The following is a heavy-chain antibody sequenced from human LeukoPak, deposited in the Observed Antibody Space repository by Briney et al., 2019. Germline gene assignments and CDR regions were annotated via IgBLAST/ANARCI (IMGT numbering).Heavy chain of an antibody. J-gene: IGHJ4*02. V-gene: IGHV3-23*01. CDR2: ISGSGGST. CDR1: GFTFSSYG. CDR3: AKQLLRTFGY. D-gene: IGHD1-26*01. Sequence: GGSLRLSCAASGFTFSSYGMTWVRQAPGKGLEWVSGISGSGGSTYYADSVKGRFTISRDNSKNTLYLQMNSLRAEDTAVYYCAKQLLRTFGYWGQGTLVTVSS.